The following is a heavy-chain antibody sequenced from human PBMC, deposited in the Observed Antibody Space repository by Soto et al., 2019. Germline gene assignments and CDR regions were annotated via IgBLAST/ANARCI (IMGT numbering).Heavy chain of an antibody. CDR3: ERRSIFTWADAFDI. CDR2: INPSGGIT. CDR1: GYTFTSYY. D-gene: IGHD3-3*01. V-gene: IGHV1-46*01. J-gene: IGHJ3*02. Sequence: QVELVQSGAEVKKPGASVKVSCKAAGYTFTSYYMHWVRQAPGQGLEWLGFINPSGGITTYAQKFQARVTMNSDTATSPVYMELRTMKAEDPAVYYCERRSIFTWADAFDIWGQGTMVTVSA.